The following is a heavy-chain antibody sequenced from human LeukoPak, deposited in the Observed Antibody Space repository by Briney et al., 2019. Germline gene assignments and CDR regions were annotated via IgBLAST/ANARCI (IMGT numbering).Heavy chain of an antibody. D-gene: IGHD2-2*02. Sequence: GGSLRLSCAASGFTFSSYSMNWVRQAPGKGLEWVSYISSSSSTIYYADSVKGRFTISRDNAKNSLYLQMSSLRDEDTAVYYCARDPLYCGSTTCYNYYYAVDVWGQGTTVTVSS. J-gene: IGHJ6*02. CDR3: ARDPLYCGSTTCYNYYYAVDV. V-gene: IGHV3-48*02. CDR2: ISSSSSTI. CDR1: GFTFSSYS.